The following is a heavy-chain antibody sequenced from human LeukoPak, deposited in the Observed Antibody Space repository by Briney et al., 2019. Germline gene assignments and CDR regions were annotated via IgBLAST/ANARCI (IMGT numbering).Heavy chain of an antibody. CDR2: IWYDVSRK. CDR3: VRDGAGRTFDN. CDR1: GFAFSSYG. D-gene: IGHD3-10*01. J-gene: IGHJ4*02. V-gene: IGHV3-33*08. Sequence: PRGSLRLSCAASGFAFSSYGMHWVRQAPGKGLEWVSLIWYDVSRKYYADSVKGPFTLSRDNSKQMAYTQMTSLRAEDTAIFYCVRDGAGRTFDNWGQGTRVTVSS.